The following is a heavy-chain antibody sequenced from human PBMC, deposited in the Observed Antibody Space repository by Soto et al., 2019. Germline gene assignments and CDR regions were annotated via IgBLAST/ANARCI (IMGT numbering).Heavy chain of an antibody. D-gene: IGHD3-10*01. CDR2: MNPNSGDT. J-gene: IGHJ4*02. V-gene: IGHV1-8*01. Sequence: GASVKVSCKASGYSFTSYEINWVRQATGQGPEWMGWMNPNSGDTGYSHKFQGRVTMTRNTSISTAYMQLSSLRSEDTAVYYCAKDLGIWYYYGSGTPFDYWGQGTLVTVSS. CDR3: AKDLGIWYYYGSGTPFDY. CDR1: GYSFTSYE.